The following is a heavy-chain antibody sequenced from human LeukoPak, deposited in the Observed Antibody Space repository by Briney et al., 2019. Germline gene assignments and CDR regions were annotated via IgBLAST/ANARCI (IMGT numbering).Heavy chain of an antibody. CDR3: AKGGSLRYYYYGMDV. CDR1: GFTFSSYA. Sequence: GGSLRLSCAASGFTFSSYAMSWVRQAPGKGLEWVSAISGSGGSTYYADSVKGRFTISRDNSKNTLYLQMNSLRAEDTAVYYCAKGGSLRYYYYGMDVWGQGTTVTVSS. J-gene: IGHJ6*02. CDR2: ISGSGGST. V-gene: IGHV3-23*01.